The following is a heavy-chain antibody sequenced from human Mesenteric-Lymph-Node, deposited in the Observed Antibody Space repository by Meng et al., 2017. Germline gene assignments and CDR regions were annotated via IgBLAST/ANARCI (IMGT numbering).Heavy chain of an antibody. V-gene: IGHV4-30-4*01. CDR2: IHHSGST. CDR1: GGSMSSGNYY. Sequence: QVQLQESGPGLVEPSQTLSPTCTVSGGSMSSGNYYWSWIRQPPGKGLEWIGYIHHSGSTYYNPSLKSRVTISVDTSKNQFSLKLSSVTAADTAVYYCARGPTTYFDYWGQGTLVTVSS. D-gene: IGHD4-17*01. CDR3: ARGPTTYFDY. J-gene: IGHJ4*02.